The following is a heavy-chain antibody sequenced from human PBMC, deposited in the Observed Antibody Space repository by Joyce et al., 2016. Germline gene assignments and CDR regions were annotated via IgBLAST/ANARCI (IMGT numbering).Heavy chain of an antibody. CDR2: VSPVNGDT. CDR3: AKMRGTGLFDD. J-gene: IGHJ4*02. CDR1: GFSFTSYT. V-gene: IGHV1-3*01. D-gene: IGHD1-1*01. Sequence: QVLLVQSGAEVKKPGASVKVSCKASGFSFTSYTLHWLRQAPGQNLEWMGVVSPVNGDTKYSQKFQGRVTITGDTSASTAYMDLSSLRSEDTAVYFCAKMRGTGLFDDWGQGTLVTVSS.